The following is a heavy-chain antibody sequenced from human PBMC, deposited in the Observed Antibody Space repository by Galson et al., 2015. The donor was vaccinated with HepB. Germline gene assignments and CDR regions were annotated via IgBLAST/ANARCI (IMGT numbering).Heavy chain of an antibody. CDR1: EGTFSSYT. Sequence: SVKVSCKASEGTFSSYTISWVRQAPGQGLDWMGRIIPILGIANYAQKFQGRVTITADKSTSTAYMELSSLRSEDTAVYYCARDYGDYSGNFDYWGQGTLVTVSS. V-gene: IGHV1-69*04. CDR3: ARDYGDYSGNFDY. D-gene: IGHD4-17*01. CDR2: IIPILGIA. J-gene: IGHJ4*02.